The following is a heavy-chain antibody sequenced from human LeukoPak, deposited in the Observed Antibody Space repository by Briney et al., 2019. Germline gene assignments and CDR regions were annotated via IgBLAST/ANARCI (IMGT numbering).Heavy chain of an antibody. Sequence: GASVKVSCKASGYTFNRYYMHGVRQAPGQGLEWMGGINPKSGGTNYAQKFQGTITITRDTSISTAYIELNMLRSDDTAVDYCARDLGTAMVPTRDYWGQGTLVTVSS. CDR1: GYTFNRYY. CDR2: INPKSGGT. CDR3: ARDLGTAMVPTRDY. V-gene: IGHV1-2*02. J-gene: IGHJ4*02. D-gene: IGHD5-18*01.